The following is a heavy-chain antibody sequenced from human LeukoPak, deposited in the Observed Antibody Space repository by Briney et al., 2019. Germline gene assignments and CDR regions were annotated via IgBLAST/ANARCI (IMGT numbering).Heavy chain of an antibody. CDR2: IFHTGST. CDR1: VDSISSGGHY. J-gene: IGHJ4*02. Sequence: SETLSLTCTVSVDSISSGGHYWNWLRQRPGNGLEWIGYIFHTGSTYYNPSLKSRVTISVDTSKNQFSLKLSSVTAADTAVYYCARSPGIWNEYGRLEYWGQGALVTVSS. V-gene: IGHV4-31*03. CDR3: ARSPGIWNEYGRLEY. D-gene: IGHD1-1*01.